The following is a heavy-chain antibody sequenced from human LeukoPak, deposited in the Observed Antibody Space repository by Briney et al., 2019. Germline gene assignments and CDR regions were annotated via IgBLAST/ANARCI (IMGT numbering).Heavy chain of an antibody. CDR1: GFTVSSNY. CDR3: TRDIPRDPYSYFDY. D-gene: IGHD5-24*01. CDR2: IFSDDST. J-gene: IGHJ4*02. V-gene: IGHV3-53*01. Sequence: PGGSLRLSCAASGFTVSSNYMTWVRQAPEKGLEWVSTIFSDDSTSYSDSVKGRFTISRDNSKNTLHLQMNGLRAEDSAVYYCTRDIPRDPYSYFDYWGQGILVTVSS.